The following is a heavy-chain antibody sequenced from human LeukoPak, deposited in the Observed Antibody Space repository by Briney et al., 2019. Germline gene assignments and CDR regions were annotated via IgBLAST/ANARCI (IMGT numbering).Heavy chain of an antibody. J-gene: IGHJ5*02. V-gene: IGHV4-31*03. D-gene: IGHD2-15*01. CDR3: ARVNIVVVVAAMFDP. CDR1: GGSISSGGYY. Sequence: SETLSLTCTVSGGSISSGGYYWSRIRQHPGKGLEWIGYIYYSGSTYYNPSLKSRVTISVDASKNQFSLKLSSVTAADTAVYYCARVNIVVVVAAMFDPWGQGTLVTVSS. CDR2: IYYSGST.